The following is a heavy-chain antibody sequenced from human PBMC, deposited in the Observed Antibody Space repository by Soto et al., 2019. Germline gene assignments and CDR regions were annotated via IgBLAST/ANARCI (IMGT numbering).Heavy chain of an antibody. CDR1: GGSISSSSYY. Sequence: PSETLSLTCTVSGGSISSSSYYWGWIRQPPGKGLEWIGSIYYSGSTYYNPSLKSRVTISVDTSKNQFSLKLSSVTAADTAVYYCVRFQDYYGSGSYNYYYYYYGMDVWGQGTTVTVSS. CDR2: IYYSGST. CDR3: VRFQDYYGSGSYNYYYYYYGMDV. D-gene: IGHD3-10*01. J-gene: IGHJ6*02. V-gene: IGHV4-39*01.